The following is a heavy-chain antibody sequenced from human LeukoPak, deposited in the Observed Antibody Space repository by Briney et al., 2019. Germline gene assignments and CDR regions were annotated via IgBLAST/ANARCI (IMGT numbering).Heavy chain of an antibody. CDR1: GGSISSYF. CDR3: ARGPLWFGELSSAYNDY. J-gene: IGHJ4*02. D-gene: IGHD3-10*01. CDR2: INHSGST. V-gene: IGHV4-34*01. Sequence: SETLSLTCTVSGGSISSYFWTWIRQPPGKGLEWIGEINHSGSTNYNPSLKSRVTISVDTSKNQFSLKLSSVTAADTAVYYCARGPLWFGELSSAYNDYWGQGTLVTVSS.